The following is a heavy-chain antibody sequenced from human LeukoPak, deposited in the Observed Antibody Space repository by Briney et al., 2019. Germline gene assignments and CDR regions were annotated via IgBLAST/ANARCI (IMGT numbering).Heavy chain of an antibody. CDR3: ARSGSRGRSYDDAFDI. Sequence: WASVKVSCKASGYTFIDYYIHWVRQAPGQGREWLGWINPNSGGTNYAQKVQGRVNLIRETSINTAYVELSRLTSDDTALYYCARSGSRGRSYDDAFDIWGQGTMVTVSS. CDR1: GYTFIDYY. CDR2: INPNSGGT. V-gene: IGHV1-2*02. J-gene: IGHJ3*02. D-gene: IGHD3-16*01.